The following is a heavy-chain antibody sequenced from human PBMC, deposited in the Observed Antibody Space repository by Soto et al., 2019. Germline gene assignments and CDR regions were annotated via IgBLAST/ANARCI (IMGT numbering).Heavy chain of an antibody. J-gene: IGHJ3*02. Sequence: GGSLRLSCIASGFTFGNDWMHWVRQAPGKGLLWVAGINNGGTKTFYADSVKGRFTVSRDDAKNTVYLQMNSLRVEDSAVYYCANLEGPSDSSGGERGEIWGQGTMVTGSS. CDR3: ANLEGPSDSSGGERGEI. D-gene: IGHD3-22*01. CDR2: INNGGTKT. CDR1: GFTFGNDW. V-gene: IGHV3-74*01.